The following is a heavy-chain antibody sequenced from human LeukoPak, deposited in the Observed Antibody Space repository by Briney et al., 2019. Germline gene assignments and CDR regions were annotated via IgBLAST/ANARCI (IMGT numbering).Heavy chain of an antibody. Sequence: ASVKVSCKASGYTFTSFYMHWVRLAPGQGLEWMGIINPSGGRTSYAQKFQDRVTVTRDTSTSTLYMALRSLRSEDTAVYYCARGGVAASGASDIWGQGTMVTVSS. J-gene: IGHJ3*02. CDR2: INPSGGRT. CDR1: GYTFTSFY. CDR3: ARGGVAASGASDI. D-gene: IGHD6-13*01. V-gene: IGHV1-46*01.